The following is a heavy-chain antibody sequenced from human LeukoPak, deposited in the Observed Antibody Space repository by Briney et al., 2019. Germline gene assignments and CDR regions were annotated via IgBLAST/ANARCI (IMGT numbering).Heavy chain of an antibody. CDR1: GFTFSSYW. J-gene: IGHJ4*02. D-gene: IGHD3-16*01. CDR3: ARDRGGGVMSPLSYYFDY. V-gene: IGHV3-7*01. CDR2: IKQDGSEK. Sequence: GGSLRLSCAASGFTFSSYWMSWVRQAPGKGLEWVANIKQDGSEKYYVDSVKGRFTISRDNSKNTLYLQMGSLRAEDMAVYYCARDRGGGVMSPLSYYFDYWGQGTLVTVSS.